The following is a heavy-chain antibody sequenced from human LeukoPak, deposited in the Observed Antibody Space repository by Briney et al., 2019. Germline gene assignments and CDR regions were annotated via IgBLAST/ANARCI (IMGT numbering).Heavy chain of an antibody. CDR3: ARHGASGSYLYYFDY. CDR1: GGSISSYY. V-gene: IGHV4-59*08. D-gene: IGHD1-26*01. J-gene: IGHJ4*02. CDR2: IYYSGSI. Sequence: SETLSLTCTVSGGSISSYYWSWIRQTPGKGLEWIGYIYYSGSINYNPSLKSRVTISVDTSKNQFSLKLSSVTAADTAVYFCARHGASGSYLYYFDYWGQGTLVTVSS.